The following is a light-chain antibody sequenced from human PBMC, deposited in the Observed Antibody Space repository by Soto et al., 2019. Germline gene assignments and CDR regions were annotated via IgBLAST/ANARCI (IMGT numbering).Light chain of an antibody. CDR1: QSVGSK. CDR2: GAS. Sequence: EIVMTQSPATLSVSPGERATLSCRASQSVGSKLAWYKQKPGQAPRFLIYGASSRAAGIPARFSGSGSGTEFTLTISILQSEDFAVYYCLQYDDWPPWTFGQGTKVDIK. J-gene: IGKJ1*01. V-gene: IGKV3-15*01. CDR3: LQYDDWPPWT.